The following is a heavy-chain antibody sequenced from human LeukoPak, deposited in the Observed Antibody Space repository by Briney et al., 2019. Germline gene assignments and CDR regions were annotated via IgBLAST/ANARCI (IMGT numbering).Heavy chain of an antibody. CDR1: GYTFTSYD. V-gene: IGHV1-8*01. J-gene: IGHJ6*03. CDR3: PKTVYCSSTSCPQDYYYYMDV. Sequence: ASVKVSCKASGYTFTSYDINWVRQAAGQGLEWMGWMNPNSGNTGYAQKFQGRVTMTRNTSISTAYMELSSLRSEDTAVYYCPKTVYCSSTSCPQDYYYYMDVWGKGTTVTVSS. CDR2: MNPNSGNT. D-gene: IGHD2-2*01.